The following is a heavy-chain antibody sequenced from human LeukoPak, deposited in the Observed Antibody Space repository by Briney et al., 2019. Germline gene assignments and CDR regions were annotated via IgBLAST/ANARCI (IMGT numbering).Heavy chain of an antibody. D-gene: IGHD3-9*01. CDR1: GFTFSSYA. CDR2: ISYDGSNK. J-gene: IGHJ4*02. CDR3: ARDSTPRYYDILTGYYTAVGYFDY. Sequence: GGSLRLSCAASGFTFSSYAMHWVRQAPGKGLEWVAVISYDGSNKYYADCVKGRFTISRDNSKHTLYLQMNSLRAEDTAVYYCARDSTPRYYDILTGYYTAVGYFDYWGQGTLVTVSS. V-gene: IGHV3-30-3*01.